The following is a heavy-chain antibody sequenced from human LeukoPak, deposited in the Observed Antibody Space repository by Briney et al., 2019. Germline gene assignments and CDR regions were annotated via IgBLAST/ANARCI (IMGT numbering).Heavy chain of an antibody. CDR1: GGSISSSSYY. CDR2: IYYSGST. J-gene: IGHJ4*02. V-gene: IGHV4-39*07. Sequence: SETLSLTCTVSGGSISSSSYYWGWIRQPPGKGLEWIGSIYYSGSTYYNPSLKSRVTISVDTSKNQFSLKLSSVTAADTAVYYCARDGDTALNWGQGTLVTVSS. D-gene: IGHD5-18*01. CDR3: ARDGDTALN.